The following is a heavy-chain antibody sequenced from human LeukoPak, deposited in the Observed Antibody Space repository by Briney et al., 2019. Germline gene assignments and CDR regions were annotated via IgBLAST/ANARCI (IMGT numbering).Heavy chain of an antibody. J-gene: IGHJ5*02. V-gene: IGHV3-30-3*01. CDR3: VPSSAWYLNLFDP. CDR1: GFTFSNYF. Sequence: GGSLRLSCAASGFTFSNYFMHWVRQAPGKGLEWVAVVSYDGSNRYYADSVKGRFTISRDNSKNTVYLQMNNLRAEDTALYYCVPSSAWYLNLFDPWGQGTLVTVSS. D-gene: IGHD6-19*01. CDR2: VSYDGSNR.